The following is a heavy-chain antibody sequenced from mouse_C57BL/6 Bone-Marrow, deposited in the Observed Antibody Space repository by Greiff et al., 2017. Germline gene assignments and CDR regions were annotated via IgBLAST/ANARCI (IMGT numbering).Heavy chain of an antibody. Sequence: QVQLQQPGAELVKPGASVKMSCKASGYTFTSYWITWVKQRPGQGLEWIGDIYPGGGSTNYNEKVKSKATLTVDTSSSPAYMQLSSLTSYDSAVYSCARPYYSNYWYFDVWGTGTTVTVSS. CDR2: IYPGGGST. CDR3: ARPYYSNYWYFDV. D-gene: IGHD2-5*01. CDR1: GYTFTSYW. J-gene: IGHJ1*03. V-gene: IGHV1-55*01.